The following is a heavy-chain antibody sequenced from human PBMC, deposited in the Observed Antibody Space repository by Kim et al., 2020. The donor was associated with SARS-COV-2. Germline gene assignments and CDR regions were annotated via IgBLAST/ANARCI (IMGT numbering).Heavy chain of an antibody. D-gene: IGHD3-3*01. J-gene: IGHJ4*02. CDR2: GNF. V-gene: IGHV4-31*02. CDR3: ARDSIWFFDY. Sequence: GNFYFNPSLKSRAVISLDTSKNQFSLKLSSITAADTAMYYCARDSIWFFDYWGQGTLVTVSS.